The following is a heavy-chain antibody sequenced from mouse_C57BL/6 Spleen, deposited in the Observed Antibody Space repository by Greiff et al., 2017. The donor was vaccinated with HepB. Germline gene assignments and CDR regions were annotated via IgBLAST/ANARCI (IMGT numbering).Heavy chain of an antibody. V-gene: IGHV5-6*01. CDR1: GFTFSSYG. J-gene: IGHJ4*01. CDR2: ISSGGSYT. CDR3: ARRDSYYYAMDY. Sequence: EVQRVESGGDLVKPGGSLKLSCAASGFTFSSYGMSWVRQTPDKRLEWVATISSGGSYTYYPDSVKGRFTISRDNAKNTLYLQMSSLKSEDTAMYYCARRDSYYYAMDYWGQGTSVTVSS.